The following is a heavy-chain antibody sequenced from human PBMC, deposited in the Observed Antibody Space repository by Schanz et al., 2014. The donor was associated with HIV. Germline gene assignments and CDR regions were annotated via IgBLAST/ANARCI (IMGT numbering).Heavy chain of an antibody. CDR2: IIPIFPAA. V-gene: IGHV1-69*06. CDR1: GDTFSSYA. CDR3: ARDLSSVGSGWYGKWFDP. Sequence: QVQLVQSGAEVKKPGSSVKVSCKASGDTFSSYAISWVRQAPGQGLEWMGGIIPIFPAANYAQKFQGRVTITADKSTSTAYMELSSLRSEDTAVYYCARDLSSVGSGWYGKWFDPWGQGTLVIVSS. D-gene: IGHD6-19*01. J-gene: IGHJ5*02.